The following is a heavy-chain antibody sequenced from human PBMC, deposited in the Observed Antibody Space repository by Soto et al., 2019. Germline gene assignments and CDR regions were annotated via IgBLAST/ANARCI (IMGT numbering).Heavy chain of an antibody. V-gene: IGHV4-34*01. J-gene: IGHJ4*02. CDR1: GGSFSGYY. CDR2: NNHSGST. CDR3: ARGLRLLWFGESQRYFDY. D-gene: IGHD3-10*01. Sequence: QVQLQQWGAGLLKPSETLSLTCAVYGGSFSGYYWSWIRQPPGKGLEGIGENNHSGSTNYNPSLKSRVTISVDTSKNQFSLKLSSVTAADTAVYYCARGLRLLWFGESQRYFDYWGQGTLVTVSS.